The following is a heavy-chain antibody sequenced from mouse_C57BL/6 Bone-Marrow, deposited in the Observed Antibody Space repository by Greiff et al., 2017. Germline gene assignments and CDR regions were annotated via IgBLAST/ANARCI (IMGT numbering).Heavy chain of an antibody. CDR1: GFTFSDFY. Sequence: EVHLVESGGGLVQSGRSLRLSCATSGFTFSDFYMEWVRQAPGKGLEWIAASRNKANDYTTEYSASVKGRFIVSRDTSQSILYLQMNALRAEDTAIYYCARDAPYSNYWYFDVWGTGTTVTVSS. V-gene: IGHV7-1*01. D-gene: IGHD2-5*01. J-gene: IGHJ1*03. CDR2: SRNKANDYTT. CDR3: ARDAPYSNYWYFDV.